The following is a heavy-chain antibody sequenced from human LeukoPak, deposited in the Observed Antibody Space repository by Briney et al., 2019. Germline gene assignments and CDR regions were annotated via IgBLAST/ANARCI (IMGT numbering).Heavy chain of an antibody. CDR3: ARDKIQLQRWDAFDI. Sequence: GGSLRLSCAASGFTFSDYYMSWIRQAPGKGLEWVSYISSSGSTIYYADSVKGRFTISRDNAKNSLYLQMNSLRAEDTAVYYCARDKIQLQRWDAFDIWGQGTMVTVSS. J-gene: IGHJ3*02. CDR2: ISSSGSTI. D-gene: IGHD2-2*01. V-gene: IGHV3-11*04. CDR1: GFTFSDYY.